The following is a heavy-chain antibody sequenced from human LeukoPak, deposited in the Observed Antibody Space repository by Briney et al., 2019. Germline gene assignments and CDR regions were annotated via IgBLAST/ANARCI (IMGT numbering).Heavy chain of an antibody. CDR1: GFTFSDYY. J-gene: IGHJ6*03. CDR2: ITSSGTYI. D-gene: IGHD3-22*01. CDR3: ARDPYSGNYGSYYYYYMDV. V-gene: IGHV3-11*04. Sequence: GGSLRLSCAASGFTFSDYYMSWIRQAPGKALEWVSSITSSGTYIFYADSVKGRFTISRDNAKNSLYLQINSLGPEDTAVYFCARDPYSGNYGSYYYYYMDVWGKGTTVTVSS.